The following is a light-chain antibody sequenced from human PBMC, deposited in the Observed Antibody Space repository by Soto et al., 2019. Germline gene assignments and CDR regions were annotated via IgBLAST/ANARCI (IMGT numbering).Light chain of an antibody. CDR3: QQYKSYWT. CDR2: DVS. J-gene: IGKJ1*01. CDR1: QSIAAS. Sequence: DIQMTQSPSALSASVGDTVTITCRASQSIAASLAWYQHKPGEAPKLLIYDVSSLETGVPSRFSGSGSGTEFTLTINSLQPDDFATYSCQQYKSYWTFGQGTKV. V-gene: IGKV1-5*01.